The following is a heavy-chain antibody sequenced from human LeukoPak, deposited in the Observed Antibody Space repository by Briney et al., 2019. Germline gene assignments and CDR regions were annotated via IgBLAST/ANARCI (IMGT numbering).Heavy chain of an antibody. J-gene: IGHJ4*02. CDR1: GYTFTGYY. CDR3: ARGLGVRGVIITFGY. Sequence: ASVKVSCKASGYTFTGYYMHWVRQAPGQGLEWMGWINPNSGGTNYAQKFQGRVTMTRDTSISTAYMELSRLRSDDTAVYYCARGLGVRGVIITFGYWGQGTLVTVFS. V-gene: IGHV1-2*02. CDR2: INPNSGGT. D-gene: IGHD3-10*01.